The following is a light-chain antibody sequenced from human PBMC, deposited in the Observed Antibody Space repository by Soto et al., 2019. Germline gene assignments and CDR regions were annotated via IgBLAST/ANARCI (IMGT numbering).Light chain of an antibody. CDR1: QSFSSN. CDR2: DVS. V-gene: IGKV3D-15*01. CDR3: QQYNNWPLT. Sequence: EIVMTQSPATLSVSPGERATLSCWASQSFSSNLAWYQQKPGQAPRLLIYDVSTRATGIPTRFSGSGSGTEFTLTISSLQSEDFAAYYCQQYNNWPLTFGGGTKVDIK. J-gene: IGKJ4*01.